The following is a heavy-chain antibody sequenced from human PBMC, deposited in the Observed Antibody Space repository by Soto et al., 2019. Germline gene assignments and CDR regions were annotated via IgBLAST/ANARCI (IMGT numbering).Heavy chain of an antibody. V-gene: IGHV3-53*01. CDR3: ARDQRYCSGGSCYFEADAFDI. J-gene: IGHJ3*02. CDR2: IYSGGST. D-gene: IGHD2-15*01. CDR1: GFTVSSNY. Sequence: GGALRLSCAASGFTVSSNYMSWVRQAPGKGLEWVSVIYSGGSTYYADSVKGRFTISRDNSKNTLYLQMNSLRAEDTAVYYCARDQRYCSGGSCYFEADAFDIWGQGTMVTVSS.